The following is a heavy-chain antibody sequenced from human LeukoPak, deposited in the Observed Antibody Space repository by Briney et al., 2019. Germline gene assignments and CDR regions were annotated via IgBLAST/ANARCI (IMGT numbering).Heavy chain of an antibody. D-gene: IGHD6-13*01. Sequence: ASVKVSCKASGYTFTSCDINWVRQATGQGLKWMGWMNPNSGNTGYAQKFQGRVTMTRNTSISTAYMELSSLRSEDTAVYYCASSTGYSNSWYYLNYYYYYHMDVWGKGTTVTVSS. J-gene: IGHJ6*03. CDR1: GYTFTSCD. V-gene: IGHV1-8*01. CDR3: ASSTGYSNSWYYLNYYYYYHMDV. CDR2: MNPNSGNT.